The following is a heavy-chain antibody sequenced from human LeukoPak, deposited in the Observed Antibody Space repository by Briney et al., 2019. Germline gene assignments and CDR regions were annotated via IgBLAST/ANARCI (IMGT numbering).Heavy chain of an antibody. CDR1: GFTFSTYS. Sequence: GGSLRLSCAASGFTFSTYSMNWVRQAPGKGLEWVSFISTSSSYIYYADSVKGRFTISRDNSKNSLYLQMKSLRAEETAVYFCARDQDWNDRGGLDYWGQGTLVIVSS. CDR3: ARDQDWNDRGGLDY. CDR2: ISTSSSYI. V-gene: IGHV3-21*01. J-gene: IGHJ4*02. D-gene: IGHD1-1*01.